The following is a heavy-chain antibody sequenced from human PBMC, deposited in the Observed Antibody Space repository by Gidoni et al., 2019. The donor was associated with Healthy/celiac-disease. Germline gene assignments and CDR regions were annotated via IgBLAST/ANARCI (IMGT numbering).Heavy chain of an antibody. J-gene: IGHJ4*02. CDR1: GLTFSSYE. V-gene: IGHV3-48*03. CDR3: ARSGAFWSGPGKDY. CDR2: ISSSGSTI. Sequence: EVQLVEYGGGWVQPGGSLRLSCAASGLTFSSYEMNWVRQAPGRGLEWVSYISSSGSTIYYADSVKGRFTISRDNAKNSLYLQMNSLRAEDTAVYYCARSGAFWSGPGKDYWGQGTLVTVSS. D-gene: IGHD3-3*01.